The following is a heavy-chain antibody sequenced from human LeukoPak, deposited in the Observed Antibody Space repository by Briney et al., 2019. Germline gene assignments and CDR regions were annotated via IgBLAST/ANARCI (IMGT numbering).Heavy chain of an antibody. D-gene: IGHD5-24*01. CDR2: ISGSGGST. Sequence: GGSLRLSCAASGFSFSTYNMNWVRQAPGKGLEWVSAISGSGGSTYYADSVKGRFTISRDISKNTLYLQMNSLRAEDTAVYYCAGRRDGFNYWGQGTLVTVSS. CDR3: AGRRDGFNY. V-gene: IGHV3-23*01. CDR1: GFSFSTYN. J-gene: IGHJ4*02.